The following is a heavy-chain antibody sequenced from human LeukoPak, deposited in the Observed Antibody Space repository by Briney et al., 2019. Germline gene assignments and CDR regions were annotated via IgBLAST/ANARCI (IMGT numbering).Heavy chain of an antibody. CDR3: ANLITFNDYSNYFDY. CDR1: GFTFSSFA. J-gene: IGHJ4*02. D-gene: IGHD5-12*01. Sequence: PGGSLRLSCAASGFTFSSFAMSWVRQAPGKGLEWVSAISGSGGSTYYADSVKGRFTISRDNSKNTLYLQMNSLRAEDTAVYYCANLITFNDYSNYFDYWGQGTLVTVSS. V-gene: IGHV3-23*01. CDR2: ISGSGGST.